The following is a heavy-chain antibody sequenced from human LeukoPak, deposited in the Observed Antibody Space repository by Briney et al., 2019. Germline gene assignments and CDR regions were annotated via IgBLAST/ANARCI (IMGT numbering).Heavy chain of an antibody. Sequence: GGSLRLSCAASGFTFSSYAMHWVRQAPGEGLEWVAVISYDGSNKYYADSVKGRFTISRDNSKNTLYLQMNSLRAEDTAVYYCASCLVVPAARGDYFDYWGQGTLVTVSS. CDR1: GFTFSSYA. V-gene: IGHV3-30-3*01. J-gene: IGHJ4*02. CDR3: ASCLVVPAARGDYFDY. CDR2: ISYDGSNK. D-gene: IGHD2-2*01.